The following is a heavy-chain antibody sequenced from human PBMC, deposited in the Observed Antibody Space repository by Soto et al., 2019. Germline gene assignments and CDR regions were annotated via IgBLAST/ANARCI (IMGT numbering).Heavy chain of an antibody. CDR3: VSDIWFGADAFDI. J-gene: IGHJ3*02. Sequence: ASVKVSCKASGYTFTSYDINWVRQATGQGLEWMGWMNPNIGNTGYAQKFQGRVTMTRNSSISTAYMELSSLSSEDTAVYYCVSDIWFGADAFDIWGQGTMVTVSS. D-gene: IGHD3-10*01. V-gene: IGHV1-8*01. CDR2: MNPNIGNT. CDR1: GYTFTSYD.